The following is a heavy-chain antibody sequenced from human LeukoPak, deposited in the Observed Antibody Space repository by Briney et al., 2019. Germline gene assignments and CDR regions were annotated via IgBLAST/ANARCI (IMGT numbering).Heavy chain of an antibody. CDR2: IGTAGDT. CDR3: ARDSSGWTYDY. D-gene: IGHD6-19*01. CDR1: GFTFSSYD. J-gene: IGHJ4*02. Sequence: PGGSLRLSCAASGFTFSSYDMHWVRQATGKGLEWVSAIGTAGDTYYPGSVKGRFTISRENAKNSLYLQMNSLRAGDTAVYYCARDSSGWTYDYWGQGTLVTVSS. V-gene: IGHV3-13*01.